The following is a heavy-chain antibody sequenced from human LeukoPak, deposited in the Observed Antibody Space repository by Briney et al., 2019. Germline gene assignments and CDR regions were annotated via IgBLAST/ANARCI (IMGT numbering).Heavy chain of an antibody. Sequence: ASVKVSCKVSGYTLTELSMHWVRQAPGQGLEWMGWISAYNGNTNYAQKLQGRVTMTTDTSTSTAYMELRSLRSDDTAVYYCATGYSSPLDYWGQGTLVTVSS. CDR1: GYTLTELS. D-gene: IGHD5-18*01. CDR2: ISAYNGNT. CDR3: ATGYSSPLDY. J-gene: IGHJ4*02. V-gene: IGHV1-18*01.